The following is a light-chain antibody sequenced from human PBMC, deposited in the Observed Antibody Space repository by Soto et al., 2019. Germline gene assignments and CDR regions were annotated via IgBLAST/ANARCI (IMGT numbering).Light chain of an antibody. J-gene: IGLJ1*01. CDR1: SSDVGGCKY. Sequence: SALTQPASVSGSPGQSIAISCTGTSSDVGGCKYVSWYQQHPGKAPKLMIYDVSNRPSGVSDRFSGSKSGNTASLTISGLQAEDGADYYFTSYTRSRTYVFGTGTKVTVL. CDR2: DVS. V-gene: IGLV2-14*01. CDR3: TSYTRSRTYV.